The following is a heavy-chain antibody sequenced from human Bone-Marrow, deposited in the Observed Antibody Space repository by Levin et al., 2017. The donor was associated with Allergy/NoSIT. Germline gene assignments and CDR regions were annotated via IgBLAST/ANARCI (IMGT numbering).Heavy chain of an antibody. J-gene: IGHJ4*02. Sequence: TLSLTCTFSGFSLSTSGVGVGWIRQPPGKALEWLALIYWNDDKRYSPSLKSRLTITKDTSKNQVVLTMTNMDPVDTATYYCAHRQGYGDYGDYWGQGTLVTVSS. CDR2: IYWNDDK. CDR1: GFSLSTSGVG. V-gene: IGHV2-5*01. D-gene: IGHD4-17*01. CDR3: AHRQGYGDYGDY.